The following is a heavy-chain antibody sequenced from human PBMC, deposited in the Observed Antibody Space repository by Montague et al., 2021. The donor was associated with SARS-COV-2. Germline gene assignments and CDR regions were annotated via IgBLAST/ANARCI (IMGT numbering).Heavy chain of an antibody. J-gene: IGHJ4*02. CDR1: GFSLSTRGMR. V-gene: IGHV2-70*04. CDR3: ALYYYEINAYYKKIY. D-gene: IGHD3-22*01. CDR2: MDWDYEK. Sequence: PPLVKPTQTLTLTCTFSGFSLSTRGMRASWIRQPPGKALEWLARMDWDYEKFYSTSLKTRLSISKDTSNNQVFLTMTNMDRVDTATYYCALYYYEINAYYKKIYWGKGTLVTVSS.